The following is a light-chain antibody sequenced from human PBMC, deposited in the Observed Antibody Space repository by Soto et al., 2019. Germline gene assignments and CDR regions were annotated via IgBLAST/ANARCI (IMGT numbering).Light chain of an antibody. J-gene: IGKJ1*01. CDR2: GAS. CDR1: QSFSSTF. V-gene: IGKV3-20*01. CDR3: QQYASSVT. Sequence: EILLTQSPDSLSLSPGDRATLSCRASQSFSSTFFAWYQQKPGHAPRLLIYGASSRATGIPDRFNGSGSGTDLPLTISRLEPEDFAVYYCQQYASSVTFGQGTKVEIK.